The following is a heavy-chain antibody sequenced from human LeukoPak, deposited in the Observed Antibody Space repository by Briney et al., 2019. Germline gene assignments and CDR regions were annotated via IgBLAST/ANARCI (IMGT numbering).Heavy chain of an antibody. CDR3: ARGITNIAVGDY. Sequence: GGSLRLSCAASGFTVSNNYMSWVRQAPGKGLEWVSIIYSSDNTYYADSVKGRFTTSRDNSKNTLFLQMNGLRAEDTAVYYCARGITNIAVGDYWGQGTLVTVSS. V-gene: IGHV3-53*01. CDR2: IYSSDNT. D-gene: IGHD6-19*01. CDR1: GFTVSNNY. J-gene: IGHJ4*02.